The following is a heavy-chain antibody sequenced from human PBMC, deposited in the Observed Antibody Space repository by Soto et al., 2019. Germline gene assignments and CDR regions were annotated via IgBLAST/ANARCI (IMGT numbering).Heavy chain of an antibody. CDR3: ARGSSRGWFGELFFRPAMDV. Sequence: QVQLVESGGGVVQPGRSLRLSCAASGFTFSSYGMHWVRQAPGNGLEWVAVISYDGSNKYYADYVKGRFTISRDNSKNTLYLQMNSLRAEDTAVYYCARGSSRGWFGELFFRPAMDVWGQGTTVTVSS. CDR1: GFTFSSYG. V-gene: IGHV3-30-3*01. CDR2: ISYDGSNK. D-gene: IGHD3-10*01. J-gene: IGHJ6*02.